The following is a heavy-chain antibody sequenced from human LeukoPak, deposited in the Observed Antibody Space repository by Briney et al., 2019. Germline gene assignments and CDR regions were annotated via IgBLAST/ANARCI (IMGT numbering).Heavy chain of an antibody. CDR1: GYTFTGYY. D-gene: IGHD6-6*01. Sequence: ASVKVSCTASGYTFTGYYMHWVRQAPGQGLEWMGWINPNSGGTNYAQKFQGWVTMTRDTSISTAYMELSRLRSDDTAVYYCARGYSSSSVYPDYWGQGTLVTVSS. J-gene: IGHJ4*02. CDR2: INPNSGGT. CDR3: ARGYSSSSVYPDY. V-gene: IGHV1-2*04.